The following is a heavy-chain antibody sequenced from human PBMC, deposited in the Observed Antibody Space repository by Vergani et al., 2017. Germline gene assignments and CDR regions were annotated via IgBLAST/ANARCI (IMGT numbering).Heavy chain of an antibody. J-gene: IGHJ4*02. CDR3: ARHAGSGCLFDY. CDR2: ISSSSSYK. D-gene: IGHD6-19*01. V-gene: IGHV3-11*05. Sequence: QVQLVESGGGLVKPGGSLRLSCAASGFTFSDYYMSGIRQAPGKGLEWVSYISSSSSYKTYADSVKGLFTISRDNSNNSLYLQMNSMRAVDTAVYYCARHAGSGCLFDYWGQGTLVTVSS. CDR1: GFTFSDYY.